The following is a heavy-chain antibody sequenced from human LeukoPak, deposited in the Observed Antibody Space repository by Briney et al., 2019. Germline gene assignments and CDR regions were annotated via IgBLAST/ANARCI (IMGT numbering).Heavy chain of an antibody. Sequence: GRSLRLSCAASGFIFSDYAMHWVRQAPGKGLEWVAVISYDGNKKYYADSVKGRFTISRDNSKNTLYLQMNSLRTADTAVYYCARDRTSFGTVGWYFDRWGRGTLVTVSS. J-gene: IGHJ2*01. D-gene: IGHD4-23*01. V-gene: IGHV3-30-3*01. CDR3: ARDRTSFGTVGWYFDR. CDR2: ISYDGNKK. CDR1: GFIFSDYA.